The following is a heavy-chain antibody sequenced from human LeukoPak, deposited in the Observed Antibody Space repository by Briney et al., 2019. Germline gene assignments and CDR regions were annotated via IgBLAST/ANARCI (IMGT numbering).Heavy chain of an antibody. CDR1: GGSISSGGYS. J-gene: IGHJ4*02. CDR3: ARGTVVVPAATGPYFDY. D-gene: IGHD2-2*01. V-gene: IGHV4-30-2*01. Sequence: TLSLTCAVSGGSISSGGYSWSWIRQPPGKGLEWIGYIYHSGSTYYNPSLKSRVTISVDRSKNQFSLKLSPVTAADTAVYYCARGTVVVPAATGPYFDYWGQGTLVTVSS. CDR2: IYHSGST.